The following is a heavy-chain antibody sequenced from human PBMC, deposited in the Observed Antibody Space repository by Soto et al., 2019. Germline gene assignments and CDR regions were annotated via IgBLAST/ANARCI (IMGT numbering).Heavy chain of an antibody. J-gene: IGHJ6*02. V-gene: IGHV1-46*01. CDR2: INPSGGST. CDR3: ARDLFSVEWPSQQECMDV. Sequence: ASVKVSCKASGYTFTSYYMHWVRQAPGQGLEWMGIINPSGGSTSYAQKFQGRVTMTRDTSTSTVYMELSSLRSEDTAVYYCARDLFSVEWPSQQECMDVWGQGTTVTVSS. CDR1: GYTFTSYY. D-gene: IGHD6-13*01.